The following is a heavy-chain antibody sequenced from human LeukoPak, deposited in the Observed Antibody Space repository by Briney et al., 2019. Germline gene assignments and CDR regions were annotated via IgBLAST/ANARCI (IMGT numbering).Heavy chain of an antibody. J-gene: IGHJ4*02. CDR2: IYYRGST. V-gene: IGHV4-39*01. D-gene: IGHD2-2*01. CDR3: ARLQYQLLHIDY. Sequence: SETLSLTCTVSGGSISTSDYFWGWIRQPPGKGLEWIGNIYYRGSTYYNPSLEGRLTISVDTPKNQFSLKLYSVTAADTAVYYCARLQYQLLHIDYWGQGTLVTVSS. CDR1: GGSISTSDYF.